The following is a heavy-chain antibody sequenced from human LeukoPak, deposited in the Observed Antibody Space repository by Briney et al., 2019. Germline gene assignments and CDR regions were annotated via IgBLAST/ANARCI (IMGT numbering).Heavy chain of an antibody. J-gene: IGHJ3*02. Sequence: ASVKVSCKASGYTFTSYYMHWVRQAPGQGLEWMGWINPNSGGTNYAQKFQGRVTMTRDTSISTAYMELSRLRSDDTAVYYCARERYSSGWNDAFDIWGQGTMVTVSS. V-gene: IGHV1-2*02. CDR3: ARERYSSGWNDAFDI. CDR2: INPNSGGT. D-gene: IGHD6-19*01. CDR1: GYTFTSYY.